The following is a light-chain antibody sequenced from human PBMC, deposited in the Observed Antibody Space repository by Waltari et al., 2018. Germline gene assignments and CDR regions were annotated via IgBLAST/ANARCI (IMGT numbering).Light chain of an antibody. CDR3: QQYGSSPRIFT. CDR2: SAS. V-gene: IGKV3-20*01. Sequence: EIVLTQSPGTLSLSPGERATLYCRASQSVSSSYLAWYQQKPGQAPRLLIYSASSRATGIPDRFSGSGSGTDFTLTISRLEPEDFAVYYCQQYGSSPRIFTFGPGTKVDIK. J-gene: IGKJ3*01. CDR1: QSVSSSY.